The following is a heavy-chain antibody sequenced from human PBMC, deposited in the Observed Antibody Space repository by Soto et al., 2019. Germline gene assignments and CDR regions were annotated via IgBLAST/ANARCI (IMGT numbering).Heavy chain of an antibody. CDR3: ARYIPGGRYYGMDV. CDR1: GFTFSSYA. J-gene: IGHJ6*02. V-gene: IGHV3-23*01. D-gene: IGHD2-2*01. CDR2: IGESGTPT. Sequence: EVQLLESGGGLVQPGGSLRLSCAASGFTFSSYAMKWVRQAPGKGLEWVSLIGESGTPTYYADSVKGRFPISRDNSGNTLFLEMYSMRAEDSAVYYCARYIPGGRYYGMDVWGQGTTVTVSS.